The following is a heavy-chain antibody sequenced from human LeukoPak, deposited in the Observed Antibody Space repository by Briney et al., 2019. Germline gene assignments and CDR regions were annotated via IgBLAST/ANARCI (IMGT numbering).Heavy chain of an antibody. Sequence: GESLKISCNGSGYSFATYWIAWVRQMPGKGLEWMGIIYPGDSDTRYSPSFQGQVTISAGKSISTAYLQWSSLKASDTAMYYCARHNSSSWYFDYWGQGTLVTVSS. CDR3: ARHNSSSWYFDY. V-gene: IGHV5-51*01. CDR1: GYSFATYW. D-gene: IGHD6-13*01. J-gene: IGHJ4*02. CDR2: IYPGDSDT.